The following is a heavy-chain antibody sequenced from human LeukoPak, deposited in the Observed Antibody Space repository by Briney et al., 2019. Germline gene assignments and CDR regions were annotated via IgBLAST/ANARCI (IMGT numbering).Heavy chain of an antibody. CDR1: GFTFRGYA. J-gene: IGHJ1*01. CDR2: ISESSRFI. D-gene: IGHD5-12*01. CDR3: AKSAYAGYDWGYMGQS. V-gene: IGHV3-23*01. Sequence: PGGSLRLSCGASGFTFRGYAISWVRQAPGKGLEWVSGISESSRFIHHADSVKGRFTISRDDSTNTLHLQMNSLKAEDTAVYYCAKSAYAGYDWGYMGQSWGQGNLVTVSS.